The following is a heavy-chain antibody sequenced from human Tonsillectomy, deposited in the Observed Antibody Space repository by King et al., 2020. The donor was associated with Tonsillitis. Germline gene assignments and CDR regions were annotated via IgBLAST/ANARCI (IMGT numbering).Heavy chain of an antibody. V-gene: IGHV3-33*05. CDR3: ARNYNDSGGHSNGMDV. CDR1: GFTFISYG. D-gene: IGHD3-22*01. J-gene: IGHJ6*02. CDR2: ISYDGGDK. Sequence: VQLVQSGGGVVQPGRSLRLSCAASGFTFISYGIHWVRQAPGKGLEWVAVISYDGGDKYYADSVKGRFNISRDNSKNTLYLQMNSVRAEDTAVYYCARNYNDSGGHSNGMDVWGHGTTVTVSS.